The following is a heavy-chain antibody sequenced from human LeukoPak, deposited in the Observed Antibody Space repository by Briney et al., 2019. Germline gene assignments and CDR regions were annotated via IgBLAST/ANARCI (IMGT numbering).Heavy chain of an antibody. V-gene: IGHV4-39*01. D-gene: IGHD6-13*01. CDR1: GGSISSSSYY. CDR3: ARHGRSYSSSWKRWFDP. J-gene: IGHJ5*02. CDR2: IYYSGST. Sequence: SETLSLTCTVSGGSISSSSYYWGWIRQPPGKGLEWIGSIYYSGSTYYNPSLKSRVTISVDTSKNQFSLKLSSVTAADTAVYYCARHGRSYSSSWKRWFDPWGQGTLVTVSS.